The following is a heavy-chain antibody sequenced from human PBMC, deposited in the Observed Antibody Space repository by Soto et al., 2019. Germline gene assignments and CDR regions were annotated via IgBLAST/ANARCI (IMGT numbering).Heavy chain of an antibody. V-gene: IGHV3-23*01. D-gene: IGHD2-21*02. Sequence: EVQLLESGGGLVQPGGSLRLSCAASGFTFSSYAMSWVRQAPGKGLEWVSVISGSGGSTYYADSVKGRFTISRDNSKNPLYLQMNSMRPEYTAAYCCANYGDFGDFVLHFDLWGRCTMVTVSS. CDR2: ISGSGGST. CDR1: GFTFSSYA. CDR3: ANYGDFGDFVLHFDL. J-gene: IGHJ2*01.